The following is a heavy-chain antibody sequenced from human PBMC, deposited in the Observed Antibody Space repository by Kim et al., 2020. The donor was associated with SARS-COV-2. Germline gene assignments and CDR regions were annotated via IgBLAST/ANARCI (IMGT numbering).Heavy chain of an antibody. V-gene: IGHV4-34*01. D-gene: IGHD3-10*01. CDR1: GGSFSGYY. Sequence: SETLSLTCAVYGGSFSGYYWSWIRQPPGKGLEWIGEINHSGSTNYNPSLKSRVTISVDTSKNQFSLKLSSVTAADTAVYYCAGARGSGIDDYWGQGTLVTVSS. CDR3: AGARGSGIDDY. CDR2: INHSGST. J-gene: IGHJ4*02.